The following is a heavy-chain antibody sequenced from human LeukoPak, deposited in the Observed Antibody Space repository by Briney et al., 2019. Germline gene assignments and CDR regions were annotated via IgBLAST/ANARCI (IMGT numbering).Heavy chain of an antibody. CDR3: AKGDFDWSYPDY. CDR2: ISYDGSNK. CDR1: GFTFSSYG. J-gene: IGHJ4*02. D-gene: IGHD3-9*01. Sequence: RGSLRLSCAASGFTFSSYGMHWVRQAPGKGLEWVAVISYDGSNKYYADSVKGRFTISRDNSKNTLYLQMNSLRAEDTAVYYCAKGDFDWSYPDYWGQGTLVTVSS. V-gene: IGHV3-30*18.